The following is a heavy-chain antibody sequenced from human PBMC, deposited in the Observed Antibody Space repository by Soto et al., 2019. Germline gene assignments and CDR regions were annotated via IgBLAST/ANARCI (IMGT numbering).Heavy chain of an antibody. CDR2: ISGSDGST. V-gene: IGHV3-23*01. CDR1: GFTFSSYA. J-gene: IGHJ4*02. Sequence: EVQLLESGGGLVQPGGSLRLSCAASGFTFSSYAMSWVRQAPGKGLEWVSVISGSDGSTHYAGSVKGRFTISRDNSKNTLYLQMNSLRVVDTAAYYCAKEWYSSSWGNYLDYWGQGTLVTVSS. D-gene: IGHD6-13*01. CDR3: AKEWYSSSWGNYLDY.